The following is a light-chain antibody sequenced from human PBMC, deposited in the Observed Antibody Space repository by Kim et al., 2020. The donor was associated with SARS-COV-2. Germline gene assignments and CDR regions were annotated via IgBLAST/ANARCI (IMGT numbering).Light chain of an antibody. CDR2: DAS. CDR3: QQRGN. Sequence: ATLSLSPGDRATLSCRASQSVATYLAWYQQKPGQAPRLLIYDASKRATGIPARFRGSGSGTDFTLTIGTLEPEDSAVYYCQQRGNFGQGTRLEIK. V-gene: IGKV3-11*01. CDR1: QSVATY. J-gene: IGKJ5*01.